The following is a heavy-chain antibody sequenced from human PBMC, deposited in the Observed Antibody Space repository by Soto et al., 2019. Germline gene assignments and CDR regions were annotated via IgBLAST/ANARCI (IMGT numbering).Heavy chain of an antibody. CDR2: ISAYNGNT. CDR1: GYTFTSYG. CDR3: ARDGYSTNFAY. D-gene: IGHD6-13*01. Sequence: QVQLVQSGAEVKKPGASVKVSCKASGYTFTSYGISWVRQAPGQGLEWMGWISAYNGNTNYAQKLQGRVTMTTAPSTRTAYMELRSLRSNATAVSYCARDGYSTNFAYWGQGTLVTVSS. V-gene: IGHV1-18*01. J-gene: IGHJ4*02.